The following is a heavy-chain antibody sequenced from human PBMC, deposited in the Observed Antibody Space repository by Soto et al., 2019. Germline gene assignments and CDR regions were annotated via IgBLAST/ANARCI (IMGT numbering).Heavy chain of an antibody. J-gene: IGHJ3*02. V-gene: IGHV1-18*01. CDR3: ARDGIMITFGGVIVSDAFDI. CDR2: ISAYNGNT. Sequence: QVQLVQSGAEVKKPGASVKVSCKASGYTFTSYGISWVRQAPGQGLEWMGWISAYNGNTNYAQKLQGRVTMTTDTYTSTAYMELRSLRSDDTAVYYCARDGIMITFGGVIVSDAFDIWGQGTMVTVSS. CDR1: GYTFTSYG. D-gene: IGHD3-16*02.